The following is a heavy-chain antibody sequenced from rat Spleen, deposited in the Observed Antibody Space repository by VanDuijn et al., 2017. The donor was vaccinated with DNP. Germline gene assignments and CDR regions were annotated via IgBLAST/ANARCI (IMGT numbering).Heavy chain of an antibody. CDR1: GFTFSSYW. D-gene: IGHD1-11*01. J-gene: IGHJ2*01. Sequence: EVHLVESGGGLVQPGRSLKLSCVASGFTFSSYWMYWIRQAPGKGLEWVASINTDGGSTYYPDSVKGRLTISRANAENTVYLQMNSLRSEDTATYYCAKDGGYRFDYWGQGVMVTVSS. CDR3: AKDGGYRFDY. V-gene: IGHV5-58*01. CDR2: INTDGGST.